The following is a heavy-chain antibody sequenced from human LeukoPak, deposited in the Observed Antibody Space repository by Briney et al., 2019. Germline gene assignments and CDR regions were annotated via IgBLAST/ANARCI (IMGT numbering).Heavy chain of an antibody. V-gene: IGHV3-11*03. CDR3: ATLRVLWFGELSGYFDY. J-gene: IGHJ4*02. CDR2: ICSSSSYK. CDR1: GFTFSDYY. Sequence: PGGSLRLSCAASGFTFSDYYMSWVRQAPGKGLEWVSYICSSSSYKNYADSVRGRFTISRDTDKNSLYLQMNSLRAKDTAVYYCATLRVLWFGELSGYFDYWGQGTLVTVSS. D-gene: IGHD3-10*01.